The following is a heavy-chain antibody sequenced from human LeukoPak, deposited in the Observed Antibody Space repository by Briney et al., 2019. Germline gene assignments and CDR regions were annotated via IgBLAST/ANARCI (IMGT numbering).Heavy chain of an antibody. CDR3: PRTGFVSGGYDAPASFDP. CDR1: GGSISSYY. J-gene: IGHJ5*02. V-gene: IGHV4-59*01. D-gene: IGHD5-12*01. Sequence: SETLSLTCTVSGGSISSYYWSWIRQPPGEGRGWIGYIYYSGSTNYNPSPTRRVTISLDPSKNQFSMTLISVPAEPPASPYCPRTGFVSGGYDAPASFDPWGQGTLVTVSS. CDR2: IYYSGST.